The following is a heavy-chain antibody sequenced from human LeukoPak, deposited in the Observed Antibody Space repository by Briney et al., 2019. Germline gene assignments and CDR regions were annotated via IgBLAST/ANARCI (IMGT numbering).Heavy chain of an antibody. J-gene: IGHJ5*02. D-gene: IGHD3-10*01. CDR1: GYSFTNYW. Sequence: GESLKISCKGSGYSFTNYWINWVRQMPGKGLEWMGRIDPTDSYTYYSPSFEGHVTISIDKSSSTAYLQWSSLEASDTAMYYCARQYYYVSGTYYNNWFDPWGQGTLVTVTS. CDR3: ARQYYYVSGTYYNNWFDP. CDR2: IDPTDSYT. V-gene: IGHV5-10-1*01.